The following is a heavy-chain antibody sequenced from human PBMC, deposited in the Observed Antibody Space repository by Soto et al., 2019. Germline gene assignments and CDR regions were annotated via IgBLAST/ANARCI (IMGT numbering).Heavy chain of an antibody. CDR2: IKSKTDGGTT. J-gene: IGHJ6*02. CDR3: TTSAYSSRWYRLGYGMDV. Sequence: EVQLVESGGGLVKPGGSLRLSCAASGLTFSKAWMPWVRQAPGKGLEWVGRIKSKTDGGTTDYGAPVKGRFTISRDDPKNTVFLQMNDLKIEDTAVYYCTTSAYSSRWYRLGYGMDVWGQGTTVTVSS. D-gene: IGHD6-13*01. V-gene: IGHV3-15*01. CDR1: GLTFSKAW.